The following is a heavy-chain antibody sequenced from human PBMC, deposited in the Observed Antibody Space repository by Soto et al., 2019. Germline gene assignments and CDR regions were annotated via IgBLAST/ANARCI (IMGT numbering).Heavy chain of an antibody. V-gene: IGHV4-4*02. Sequence: QVQLQESGPGLVKPSGTLSLTCAVSGGSISSSNWWSWVRQPPGKGLEWIGEIFHNGNTSSNPSLRVRVTMSGDKSKNEFSLTLNSVTAADTAVYYCASRTYAMDVWGQGTTVTVSS. CDR1: GGSISSSNW. CDR3: ASRTYAMDV. J-gene: IGHJ6*02. CDR2: IFHNGNT.